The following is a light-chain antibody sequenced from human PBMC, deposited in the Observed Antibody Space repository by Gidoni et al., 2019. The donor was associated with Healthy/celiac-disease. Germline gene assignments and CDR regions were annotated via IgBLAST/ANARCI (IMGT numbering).Light chain of an antibody. V-gene: IGKV4-1*01. CDR3: QQYYSTLVT. CDR1: QSVLYSSNNKNY. J-gene: IGKJ1*01. Sequence: DIVMTQSPDSLAVSLGERATINCKSSQSVLYSSNNKNYLAWYQQKPGQPPKLLICWASTRESGVPDRFSGSGSGTDFTLTISSLQAEDVAVYYCQQYYSTLVTFGQGTKVEIK. CDR2: WAS.